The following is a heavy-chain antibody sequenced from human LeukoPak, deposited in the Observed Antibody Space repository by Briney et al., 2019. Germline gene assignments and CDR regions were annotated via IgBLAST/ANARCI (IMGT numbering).Heavy chain of an antibody. CDR3: ARANYYDSSGYFLFDY. J-gene: IGHJ4*02. D-gene: IGHD3-22*01. Sequence: VASVKVSCEASGGTFSSYAISWVRQAPGQGLEWMGGIIPIFGTANYAQKFQGRVTITTDESTSTAYMELSSLRSEDTAVYYCARANYYDSSGYFLFDYWGQGTLVTVSS. CDR2: IIPIFGTA. CDR1: GGTFSSYA. V-gene: IGHV1-69*05.